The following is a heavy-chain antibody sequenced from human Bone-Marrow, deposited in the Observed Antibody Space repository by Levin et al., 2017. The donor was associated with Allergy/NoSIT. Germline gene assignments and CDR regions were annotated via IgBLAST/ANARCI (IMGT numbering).Heavy chain of an antibody. V-gene: IGHV3-7*01. CDR2: IKQGGGEI. CDR3: ARDKAEGATLFDY. CDR1: GFTFSSYW. Sequence: HTGGSLRLSCAASGFTFSSYWMAWVRQAPGKGLEWVANIKQGGGEIYYVDSVKGRFTISRDNAKNSLYLQMNSLRVEDTAVYYCARDKAEGATLFDYWGQGVMVTVSS. J-gene: IGHJ4*02.